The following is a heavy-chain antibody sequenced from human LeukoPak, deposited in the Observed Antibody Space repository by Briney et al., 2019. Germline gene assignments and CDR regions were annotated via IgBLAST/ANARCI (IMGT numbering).Heavy chain of an antibody. CDR2: IWYDGSNK. CDR3: AREQYLDGGFDY. Sequence: GRSLRLSCAASGFTFSSYGMHWVRQAPGKGLEWVAVIWYDGSNKYYADSVKGRFTISRDNSKNTLYLQMNSLRAEDTAVYYCAREQYLDGGFDYWGQGTLVTVSS. J-gene: IGHJ4*02. CDR1: GFTFSSYG. V-gene: IGHV3-33*01. D-gene: IGHD4-11*01.